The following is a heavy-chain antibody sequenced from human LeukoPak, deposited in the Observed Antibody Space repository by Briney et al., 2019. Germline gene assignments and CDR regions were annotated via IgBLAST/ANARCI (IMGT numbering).Heavy chain of an antibody. D-gene: IGHD5-18*01. CDR2: ISYDGSNK. CDR1: GFTFSSYA. V-gene: IGHV3-30-3*02. Sequence: PGGSLRLSCAASGFTFSSYAMHWVRQAPGKGLEWVAVISYDGSNKYYADSVKGRFTISRDNSKNTLYLQMNSLRAEDTAVYYCAKTQRGYSYGYADYWGQGTLVTVSS. J-gene: IGHJ4*02. CDR3: AKTQRGYSYGYADY.